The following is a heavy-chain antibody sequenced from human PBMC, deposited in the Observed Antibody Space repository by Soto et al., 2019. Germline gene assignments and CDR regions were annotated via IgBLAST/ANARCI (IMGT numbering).Heavy chain of an antibody. J-gene: IGHJ1*01. V-gene: IGHV4-39*01. CDR2: IYYSGST. CDR1: GGSISSSSYY. D-gene: IGHD3-3*01. Sequence: SSETLSLTCTVSGGSISSSSYYWGWIRQPPGKGLEWIGSIYYSGSTYYNPSLKSRVTISVDTSKNQFSLKLSSVTAADTAVYYCARSYSDFWSGYYTLRVEVTAIDAEYFQHWGQGTLVTVSS. CDR3: ARSYSDFWSGYYTLRVEVTAIDAEYFQH.